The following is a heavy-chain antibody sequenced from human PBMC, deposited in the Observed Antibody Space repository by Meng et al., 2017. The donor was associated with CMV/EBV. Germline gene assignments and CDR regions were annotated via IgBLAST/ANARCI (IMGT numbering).Heavy chain of an antibody. D-gene: IGHD3-3*01. CDR1: GFTFSSYS. V-gene: IGHV3-21*01. Sequence: GESLKISCAASGFTFSSYSMNWVRQAPGKGLEWVSSISSSSSYIYYADSVKGRFTISRDNAKNSLYLQMNSLRAEDTAVYYCARDQVDTYYDFGSGYYKGGGMDVWGQGTTVTVSS. CDR3: ARDQVDTYYDFGSGYYKGGGMDV. CDR2: ISSSSSYI. J-gene: IGHJ6*02.